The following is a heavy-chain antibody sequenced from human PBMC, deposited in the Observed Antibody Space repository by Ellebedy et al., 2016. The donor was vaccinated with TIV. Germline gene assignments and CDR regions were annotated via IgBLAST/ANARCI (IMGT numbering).Heavy chain of an antibody. J-gene: IGHJ4*02. CDR1: GYTFTSYG. CDR2: ISGNNGNT. D-gene: IGHD3-10*01. CDR3: ARDSYAYYFDY. V-gene: IGHV1-18*04. Sequence: ASVKVSCKASGYTFTSYGLSWVRQAPRQRLEWMGWISGNNGNTKYAQQFQGRVIMTTDTSTNTAFMEVRSLTVEDTAVYYCARDSYAYYFDYWGQGALVTVSS.